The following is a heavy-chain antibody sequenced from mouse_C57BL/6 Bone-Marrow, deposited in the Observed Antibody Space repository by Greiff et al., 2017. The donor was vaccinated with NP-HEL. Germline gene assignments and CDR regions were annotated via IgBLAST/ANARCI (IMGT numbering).Heavy chain of an antibody. CDR3: ARGRGNYGDFDY. CDR1: GFNIKDYY. D-gene: IGHD2-1*01. J-gene: IGHJ2*01. CDR2: IDPEDGET. Sequence: VQLQQSGAELVKPGASVKLSCTASGFNIKDYYMHWVKQRTEQGLEWIGRIDPEDGETKYAPKFKGKATITADTSSNTAYLHLSSLTSEDTAVYYCARGRGNYGDFDYWGQGTTLTVSS. V-gene: IGHV14-2*01.